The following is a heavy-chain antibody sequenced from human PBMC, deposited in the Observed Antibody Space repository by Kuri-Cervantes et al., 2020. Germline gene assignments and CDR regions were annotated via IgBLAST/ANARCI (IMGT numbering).Heavy chain of an antibody. Sequence: SETLSLTCTVSGGSISSYYWSWIRQPPGKGLEWIGYIYYSGSTNYNPSLESRITISVDTSKNQFSLKLSSVTAADTAAYYCARATYYDRSGYYYFDYWGQGTLVTVSS. J-gene: IGHJ4*02. CDR1: GGSISSYY. CDR3: ARATYYDRSGYYYFDY. V-gene: IGHV4-59*01. CDR2: IYYSGST. D-gene: IGHD3-22*01.